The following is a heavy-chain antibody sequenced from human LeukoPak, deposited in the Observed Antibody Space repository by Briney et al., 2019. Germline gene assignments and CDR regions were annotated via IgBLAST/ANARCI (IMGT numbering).Heavy chain of an antibody. CDR2: INPSGGST. CDR1: GGTFSSYA. V-gene: IGHV1-46*01. D-gene: IGHD3-3*01. Sequence: ASVKVSCKASGGTFSSYAISWVRQAPGQGLEWMGIINPSGGSTSYAQKFQGRVTMTRDTSTSTVYMELSSLRSEDTAVYYCARGDTIFGDAFDIWGQGTMVTVSS. J-gene: IGHJ3*02. CDR3: ARGDTIFGDAFDI.